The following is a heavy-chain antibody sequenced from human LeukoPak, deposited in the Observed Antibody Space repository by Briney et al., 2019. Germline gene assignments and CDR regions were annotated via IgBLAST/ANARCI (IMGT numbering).Heavy chain of an antibody. CDR1: GGSISSGGYY. CDR2: IYYSGST. V-gene: IGHV4-31*03. Sequence: NPSETLSLTCTVSGGSISSGGYYWSWIRQHPGKGLEWIGYIYYSGSTYYNPSLKSRVTISVDTSKNQFSLKLSSVTAADTAVYYCARDSGVYDSSGYYNWFDPWGQGTLVTVSS. J-gene: IGHJ5*02. CDR3: ARDSGVYDSSGYYNWFDP. D-gene: IGHD3-22*01.